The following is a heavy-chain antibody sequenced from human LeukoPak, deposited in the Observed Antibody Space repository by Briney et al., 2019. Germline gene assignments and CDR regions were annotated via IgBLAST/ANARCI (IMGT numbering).Heavy chain of an antibody. CDR1: GFTFSSYA. Sequence: GGSLRLSCAASGFTFSSYATSWVRQAPGEGLEWVSAISGSGGSTYYADSVKGRFTISRDNSKNTLYLQMNSLRAEDTAVYYCAKPNYRFGEYGNFDYWGQGTLVTVSS. CDR3: AKPNYRFGEYGNFDY. V-gene: IGHV3-23*01. CDR2: ISGSGGST. J-gene: IGHJ4*02. D-gene: IGHD3-10*01.